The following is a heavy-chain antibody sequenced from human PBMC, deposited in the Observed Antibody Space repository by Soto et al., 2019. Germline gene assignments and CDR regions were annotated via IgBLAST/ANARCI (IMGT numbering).Heavy chain of an antibody. CDR2: ISYDGSKK. CDR3: ARDLIAARPEYYFDS. D-gene: IGHD6-6*01. J-gene: IGHJ4*02. V-gene: IGHV3-30*04. Sequence: GGSLRLSCAASGFTFSSYAMHWVRQAPGKGLEWVAVISYDGSKKFYADSVEGRFTVSRDNSKNTLYLQLNSLRAEDTALYYCARDLIAARPEYYFDSWGQGTLVTVSS. CDR1: GFTFSSYA.